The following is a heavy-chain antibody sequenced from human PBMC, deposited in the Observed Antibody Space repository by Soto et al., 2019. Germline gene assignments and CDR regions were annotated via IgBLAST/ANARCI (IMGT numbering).Heavy chain of an antibody. V-gene: IGHV3-33*01. J-gene: IGHJ6*02. Sequence: PGGSLRLSCAASGFTFSSYGMHWVRQAPGKGLEWVAVIWNDGSNKYYADSVKGRFTISRDNSKNTLYLQMNSLRAADTAVSYCARVLYSSSSRAGTRTHYYYYGMDAWGQGTMVTVSS. D-gene: IGHD6-6*01. CDR3: ARVLYSSSSRAGTRTHYYYYGMDA. CDR1: GFTFSSYG. CDR2: IWNDGSNK.